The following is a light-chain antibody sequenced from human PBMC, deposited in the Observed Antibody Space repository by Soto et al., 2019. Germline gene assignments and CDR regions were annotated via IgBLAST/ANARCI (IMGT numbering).Light chain of an antibody. CDR1: SSNIGANS. J-gene: IGLJ1*01. CDR2: SSN. V-gene: IGLV1-44*01. Sequence: QSALTQPHSASGTPGQRVTISCSGSSSNIGANSVQWFQQLPGTAPKVLIYSSNHRPSGVPERFSGSKSGTSASLAISELQSDDEAAYYCAAWDDSLNGHVFGTGTKVTVL. CDR3: AAWDDSLNGHV.